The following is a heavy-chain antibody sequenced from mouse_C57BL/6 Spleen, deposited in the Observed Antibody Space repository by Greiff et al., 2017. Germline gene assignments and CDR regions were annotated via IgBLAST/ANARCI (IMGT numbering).Heavy chain of an antibody. V-gene: IGHV3-6*01. J-gene: IGHJ2*01. CDR2: ISYDGSN. CDR3: ARERYDGYWDY. CDR1: GYSITSGYY. D-gene: IGHD2-3*01. Sequence: VQLQQSGPGLVKPSQSLSLTCSVTGYSITSGYYWNWIRQFPGNKLEWMGYISYDGSNNYNPSLKNRISITRDTSKNQFFLKLNSVTTEDTATYYCARERYDGYWDYWGQGTTLTVSS.